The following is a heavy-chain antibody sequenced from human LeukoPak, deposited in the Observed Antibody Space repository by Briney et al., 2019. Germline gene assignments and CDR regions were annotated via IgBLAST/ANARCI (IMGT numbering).Heavy chain of an antibody. CDR1: GFTFNDYS. V-gene: IGHV3-48*02. J-gene: IGHJ4*02. D-gene: IGHD4-23*01. CDR2: IGTSSSTI. CDR3: ARHDYGGNSGDY. Sequence: GGSLRLSCAASGFTFNDYSMNWVRQAPGKGLEWVSYIGTSSSTIYYADSVKGRFTISRDNAKNSLYLQMNSLKDEDTAVYYCARHDYGGNSGDYWGQGTLVTVSS.